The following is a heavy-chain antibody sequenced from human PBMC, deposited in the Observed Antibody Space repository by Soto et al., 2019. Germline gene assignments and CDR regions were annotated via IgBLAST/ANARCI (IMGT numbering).Heavy chain of an antibody. J-gene: IGHJ6*03. Sequence: EVQLVESGGVLVQPGGSLRLSCAASGFTFSSHWMHWVRQAPGKGLVWVSCINSDGSRINYADSVKGRLTISRDNAKNTVYLQMNSLRAEDTAVYICARGASGRYYMDVWGKGTTVTVSS. CDR3: ARGASGRYYMDV. D-gene: IGHD3-10*01. CDR1: GFTFSSHW. V-gene: IGHV3-74*01. CDR2: INSDGSRI.